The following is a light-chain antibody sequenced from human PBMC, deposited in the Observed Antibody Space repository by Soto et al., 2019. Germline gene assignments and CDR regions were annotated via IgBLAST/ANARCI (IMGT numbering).Light chain of an antibody. Sequence: EIVLTQSPGTLSLSPGEGATLSCRASQSVSSRNLAWFRQKPGQAPRLLIYGASHRAPGIPDRFSGSGSETDFILTVNRVEPEDIAVYYCQAYSGSTPAYTFGQRTKKQIK. CDR2: GAS. J-gene: IGKJ2*01. CDR1: QSVSSRN. CDR3: QAYSGSTPAYT. V-gene: IGKV3-20*01.